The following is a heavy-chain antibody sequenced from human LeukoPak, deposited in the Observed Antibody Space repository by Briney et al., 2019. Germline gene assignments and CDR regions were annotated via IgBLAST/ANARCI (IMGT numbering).Heavy chain of an antibody. D-gene: IGHD1-7*01. CDR2: IYPGDSDT. Sequence: GESLQISSQGSGYGFTSHWIGWVRPMTGKGMEWMGIIYPGDSDTRYSPSFQGQVTISADNSISTAYLQWSSLKASDTAMYYCARELKWQTTGYYGMDVWGQGTTVTVSS. CDR1: GYGFTSHW. J-gene: IGHJ6*02. CDR3: ARELKWQTTGYYGMDV. V-gene: IGHV5-51*01.